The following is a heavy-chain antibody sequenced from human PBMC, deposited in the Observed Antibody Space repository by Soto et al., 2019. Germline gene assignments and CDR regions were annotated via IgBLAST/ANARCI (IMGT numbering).Heavy chain of an antibody. CDR3: ARSSYDFWSGYNCD. Sequence: SETLSLTCTVSGGSISSSSYYWGWIRQPPGKGLEWIGSIYYSGSTYYNPSLKSRVTISVDTSKNQFSLKLSSVTAADTAVYYCARSSYDFWSGYNCDWGQGTLVTVSS. CDR2: IYYSGST. J-gene: IGHJ4*02. V-gene: IGHV4-39*01. D-gene: IGHD3-3*01. CDR1: GGSISSSSYY.